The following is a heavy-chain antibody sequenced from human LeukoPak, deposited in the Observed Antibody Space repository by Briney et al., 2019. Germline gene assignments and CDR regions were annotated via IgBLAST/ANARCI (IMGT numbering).Heavy chain of an antibody. CDR2: IYSGGDT. D-gene: IGHD1-26*01. V-gene: IGHV3-53*01. J-gene: IGHJ4*02. CDR3: ARVVVGLTYYFDY. Sequence: QPGGSLRLSCPASGLTVSSNYMTWVRQAPGKGLEWVSLIYSGGDTYYADSLEGRFTISRDNSKNTLYLQMNSLRAEDTAFYYCARVVVGLTYYFDYWGQGTLVTVSS. CDR1: GLTVSSNY.